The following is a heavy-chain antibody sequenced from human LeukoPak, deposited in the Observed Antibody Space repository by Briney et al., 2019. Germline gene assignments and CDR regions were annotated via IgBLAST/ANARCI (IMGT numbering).Heavy chain of an antibody. D-gene: IGHD2-21*01. Sequence: GGTLRLSCAASGFTFSSYGMSWIRQAPGKGLEWVSYISRSGSTIYYADSVKGRFTISRDNAKNSLYLQMNSLRAEDTAVYYCARESLILSGGYFDLWGRGTLVTVSS. V-gene: IGHV3-48*04. CDR2: ISRSGSTI. J-gene: IGHJ2*01. CDR3: ARESLILSGGYFDL. CDR1: GFTFSSYG.